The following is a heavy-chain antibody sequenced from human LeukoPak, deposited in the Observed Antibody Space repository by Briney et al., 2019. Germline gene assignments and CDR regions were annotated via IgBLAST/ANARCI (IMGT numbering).Heavy chain of an antibody. CDR1: GDGVSSNSAS. Sequence: SQTLSLSCAISGDGVSSNSASWNWIRQSPSRGLERLGRTFYRSKWYNDYAVSVKSRITINPDTSKNQLSLQLNSVTSEDTAVYYCARGKAVSGSPTSFFDHWGQGMLVTVSS. CDR3: ARGKAVSGSPTSFFDH. D-gene: IGHD6-19*01. CDR2: TFYRSKWYN. V-gene: IGHV6-1*01. J-gene: IGHJ4*02.